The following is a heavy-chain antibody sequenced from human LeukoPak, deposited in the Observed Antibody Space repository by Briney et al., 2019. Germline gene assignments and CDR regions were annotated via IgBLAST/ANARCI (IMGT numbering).Heavy chain of an antibody. V-gene: IGHV4-34*01. CDR3: ARGQVPAARGYNWFDP. CDR1: GWSFNDYY. CDR2: INARGDT. J-gene: IGHJ5*02. D-gene: IGHD2-2*01. Sequence: SETLSLTCAVYGWSFNDYYWNWIRQPPGKGLEWIGEINARGDTNYNPSLKSRVNISVDTSKKQFSLRLTFMIAADTALYYCARGQVPAARGYNWFDPWGQGTLVTVSS.